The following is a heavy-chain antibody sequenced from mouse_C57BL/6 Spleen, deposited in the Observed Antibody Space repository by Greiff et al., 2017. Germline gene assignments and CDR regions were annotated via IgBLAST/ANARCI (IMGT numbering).Heavy chain of an antibody. CDR1: GYTFTSYW. V-gene: IGHV1-64*01. Sequence: VQLQQPGAELVKPGASVTLSCKASGYTFTSYWMHWVKQRPGQGLEWIGMIHPNSGSTNYNEKFKSKATLTVDKSSSTAYMQLRSLTSEDSAVYYCARGPIWDYYGSRGDYAMDYWGQGTAVTVSS. J-gene: IGHJ4*01. D-gene: IGHD1-1*01. CDR2: IHPNSGST. CDR3: ARGPIWDYYGSRGDYAMDY.